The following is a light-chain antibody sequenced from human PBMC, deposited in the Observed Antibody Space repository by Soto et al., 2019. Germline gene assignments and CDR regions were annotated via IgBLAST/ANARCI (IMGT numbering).Light chain of an antibody. CDR3: QQYYTTPPYT. V-gene: IGKV4-1*01. CDR1: QSILLTSKNKNY. Sequence: DIVMTQSPDSLAVSLGERAAINCKSSQSILLTSKNKNYLAWYQQKPGQPPKLLIYWASTRESGVPDRFSGSGSGTDFTLTISSLQAEDVAVYYCQQYYTTPPYTFGQGTKVEIK. CDR2: WAS. J-gene: IGKJ2*01.